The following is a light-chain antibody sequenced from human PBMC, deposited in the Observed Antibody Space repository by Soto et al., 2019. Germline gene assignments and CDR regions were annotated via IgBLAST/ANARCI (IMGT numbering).Light chain of an antibody. V-gene: IGKV3-20*01. CDR3: QQYMSSVT. CDR2: GAS. J-gene: IGKJ1*01. CDR1: QSVDTTF. Sequence: EIVLTQSPGSLSLSPGQRATLSCRASQSVDTTFFAWYQKKPGQAPRLLIQGASKRATGIPDRFSGSGSGNDFTLIISRLEPEDFAVYYCQQYMSSVTFGQGTKVEIK.